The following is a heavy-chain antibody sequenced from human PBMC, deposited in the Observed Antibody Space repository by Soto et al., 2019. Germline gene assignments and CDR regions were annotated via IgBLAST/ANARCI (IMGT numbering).Heavy chain of an antibody. CDR2: ISSSSSYT. CDR1: GFTFSDYY. J-gene: IGHJ6*02. Sequence: PGGSLRLSCAASGFTFSDYYMSWIRQAPGKGLEWVSYISSSSSYTNYADSVKGRFTISRDNAKNSLYLQMNSLRAEDTAVYYCARVDHDVDLVPYGMGVWGQGTTVTVSS. CDR3: ARVDHDVDLVPYGMGV. V-gene: IGHV3-11*06. D-gene: IGHD5-12*01.